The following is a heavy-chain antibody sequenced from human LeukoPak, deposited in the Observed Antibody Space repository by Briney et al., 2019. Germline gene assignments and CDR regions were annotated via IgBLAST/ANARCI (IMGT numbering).Heavy chain of an antibody. D-gene: IGHD2-21*02. Sequence: EAGGSLRLSCAASGFTFDDYAMHWVRQAPGKGLEWVSGISWNSGSIACADSVKGRFTISRDNAKNSLYLQMNSLRAEDMALYYCAKGSNVVVTGTPDSWGQGTLVTVSS. CDR3: AKGSNVVVTGTPDS. J-gene: IGHJ4*02. V-gene: IGHV3-9*03. CDR2: ISWNSGSI. CDR1: GFTFDDYA.